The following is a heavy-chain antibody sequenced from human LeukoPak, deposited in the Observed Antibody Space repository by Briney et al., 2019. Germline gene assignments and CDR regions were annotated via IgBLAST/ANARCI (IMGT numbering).Heavy chain of an antibody. J-gene: IGHJ1*01. Sequence: LPGESLRLSCAASGFTFSSYSMNWVRQAPGKGLEWVSYISSSSSTIYYADSVKGRFTISRDNAKNSLYLQMNSLRAEDTAVYYCARDRGYYDSSALGHWGQGTLVTVSS. CDR1: GFTFSSYS. D-gene: IGHD3-22*01. CDR3: ARDRGYYDSSALGH. CDR2: ISSSSSTI. V-gene: IGHV3-48*01.